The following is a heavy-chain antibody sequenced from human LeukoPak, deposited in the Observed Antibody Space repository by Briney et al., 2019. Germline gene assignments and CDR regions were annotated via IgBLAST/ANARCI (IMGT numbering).Heavy chain of an antibody. D-gene: IGHD3-10*01. Sequence: SQTLSLTCAVYVGSFSGYYWSWIRQPPGKGLESIGEINHSGSTNYNSSLKSRVTISVDTSKNQFPLKLSSVTAADTAVYYCARGYYGSGSHCCHMDVWGKGTTITVS. V-gene: IGHV4-34*01. CDR2: INHSGST. J-gene: IGHJ6*03. CDR3: ARGYYGSGSHCCHMDV. CDR1: VGSFSGYY.